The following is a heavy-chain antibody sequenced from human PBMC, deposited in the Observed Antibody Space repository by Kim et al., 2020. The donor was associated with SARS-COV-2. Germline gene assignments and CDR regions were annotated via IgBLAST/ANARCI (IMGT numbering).Heavy chain of an antibody. CDR2: LSQDGNTK. CDR1: GFIFTNYW. CDR3: ARANWGSGDY. V-gene: IGHV3-7*03. Sequence: GGSLRLSCAASGFIFTNYWMSWVRQAPGKGLEWVANLSQDGNTKYHVDSMKGRFTISRDNAKNSVFLQMNSLRDDDTAVYYCARANWGSGDYWGQGTLVIVSS. J-gene: IGHJ4*02. D-gene: IGHD7-27*01.